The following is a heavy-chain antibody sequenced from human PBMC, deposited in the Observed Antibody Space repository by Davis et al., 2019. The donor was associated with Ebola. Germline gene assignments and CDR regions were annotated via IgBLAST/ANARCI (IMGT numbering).Heavy chain of an antibody. D-gene: IGHD5-18*01. J-gene: IGHJ4*02. V-gene: IGHV1-46*01. CDR3: AKGGSNGYGTVPSDY. CDR1: GGTFSSYA. CDR2: INPSDGNA. Sequence: ASVKVSCKASGGTFSSYAISWVRQAPGQGLEWMGVINPSDGNANYAQKFQGRVAMTRDTSTGTFYMAMSSLRFEDTAVYYCAKGGSNGYGTVPSDYWGQGTLVTVSS.